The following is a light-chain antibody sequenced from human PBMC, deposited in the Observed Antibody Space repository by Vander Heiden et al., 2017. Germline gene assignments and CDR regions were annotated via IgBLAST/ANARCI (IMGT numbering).Light chain of an antibody. V-gene: IGLV6-57*01. Sequence: FMLTQPHSVSASPGKTVTISCTRSSGSIASNYVQWYQQRPGSSPTTIIYEDSQRPSGVPDRFSGSIDSSSNSASLTISGLKTEDEADYYCQSYDSSNQVFGGGTKLTVL. CDR3: QSYDSSNQV. CDR2: EDS. J-gene: IGLJ3*02. CDR1: SGSIASNY.